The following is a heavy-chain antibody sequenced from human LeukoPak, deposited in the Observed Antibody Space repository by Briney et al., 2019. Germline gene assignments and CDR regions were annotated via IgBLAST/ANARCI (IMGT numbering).Heavy chain of an antibody. CDR1: GITFSTYP. CDR2: ISYDGSNK. CDR3: ARGHYGMDV. J-gene: IGHJ6*02. V-gene: IGHV3-30-3*01. Sequence: PGGSLRLSCAASGITFSTYPMHWVRQAPGKGLEWVAFISYDGSNKYYADSVKGRFTISRDTSKNTLHLQMNSLRAEDTAVYYCARGHYGMDVWGQGTTVTVSS.